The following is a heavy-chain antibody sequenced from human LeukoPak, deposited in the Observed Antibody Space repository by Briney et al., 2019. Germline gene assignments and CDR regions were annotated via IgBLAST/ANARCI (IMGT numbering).Heavy chain of an antibody. CDR3: AKDRSGQYYDFWSGIFDY. J-gene: IGHJ4*02. CDR1: GFTFSSYG. V-gene: IGHV3-30*02. CDR2: IRYDGSNK. D-gene: IGHD3-3*01. Sequence: GGSLRLSCAASGFTFSSYGMHWVRQAPGKGLEWVAFIRYDGSNKYYADSVQGRFTISRDNSKNTLYLQMNSLRAEDTAVYYCAKDRSGQYYDFWSGIFDYWGQGTLVTVSS.